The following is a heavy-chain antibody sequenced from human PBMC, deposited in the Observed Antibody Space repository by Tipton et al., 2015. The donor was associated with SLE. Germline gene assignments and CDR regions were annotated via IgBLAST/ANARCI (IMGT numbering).Heavy chain of an antibody. CDR3: AGGPGSPRPFDY. V-gene: IGHV4-34*01. J-gene: IGHJ4*02. CDR1: GGSFSGYY. D-gene: IGHD6-13*01. Sequence: TLSLTCAVYGGSFSGYYWSWIRQPPGKGLEWIGEINHSGSTNYNPSLKSRVTISVDTSKNQFSLKLSSVTAADTAVYYCAGGPGSPRPFDYWGQGTLVTVSS. CDR2: INHSGST.